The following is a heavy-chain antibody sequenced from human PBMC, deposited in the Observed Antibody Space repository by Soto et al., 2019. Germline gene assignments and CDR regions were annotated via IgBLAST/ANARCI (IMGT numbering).Heavy chain of an antibody. CDR3: ASMGYHYGSGSYPLDY. V-gene: IGHV4-59*08. CDR1: GGSISSYY. D-gene: IGHD3-10*01. Sequence: PSETLSLTCTVSGGSISSYYWTWIRQPPGNVFVWIGFMYNSRSSHYIPSLKSRVTISLDTSNNQFSLNLRSVTAADTAVYYCASMGYHYGSGSYPLDYWGQGTLVTVSS. J-gene: IGHJ4*02. CDR2: MYNSRSS.